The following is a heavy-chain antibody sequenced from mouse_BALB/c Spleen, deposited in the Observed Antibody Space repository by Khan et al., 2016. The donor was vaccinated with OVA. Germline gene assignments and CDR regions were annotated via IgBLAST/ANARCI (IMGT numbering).Heavy chain of an antibody. Sequence: VQLQQSGPELVKPGASVKISCKASGYSFTGYFMNWVMQSHGKSLEWFGRINPHIGETLYNQKFKGKATLTVDASSSTAHMELRSLASEDSAVYYCARKNGSDFDYWGQGTTLTVSS. CDR2: INPHIGET. CDR3: ARKNGSDFDY. V-gene: IGHV1-20*02. CDR1: GYSFTGYF. D-gene: IGHD1-1*01. J-gene: IGHJ2*01.